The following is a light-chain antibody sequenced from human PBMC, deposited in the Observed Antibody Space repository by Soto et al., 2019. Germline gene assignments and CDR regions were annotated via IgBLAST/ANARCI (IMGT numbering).Light chain of an antibody. J-gene: IGKJ4*01. V-gene: IGKV1-33*01. Sequence: DIQLTQSPSSLSASVGDRVTITCQASQDISIYLNWYQKKAGGAPNLLIYDASKLKTGGPSRFTGNGSVTHFTFTINNLQPEDIATYYCQQYENLPMTFGRGTGVE. CDR1: QDISIY. CDR3: QQYENLPMT. CDR2: DAS.